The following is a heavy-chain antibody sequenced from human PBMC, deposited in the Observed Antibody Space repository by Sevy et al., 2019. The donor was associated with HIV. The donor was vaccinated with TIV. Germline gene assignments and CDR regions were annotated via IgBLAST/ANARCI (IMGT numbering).Heavy chain of an antibody. CDR3: AREVHFYSSGFSAGMDV. CDR2: FHLSGSA. J-gene: IGHJ6*02. V-gene: IGHV4-59*11. Sequence: SETLSLTCSVSGVSISSHFWSWIRQPPGKGLEWIGYFHLSGSANYHPSLKSRVTISGDTSKNQFSLKLTSVTAADTAVYYCAREVHFYSSGFSAGMDVWGQGTTVTVSS. D-gene: IGHD3-10*01. CDR1: GVSISSHF.